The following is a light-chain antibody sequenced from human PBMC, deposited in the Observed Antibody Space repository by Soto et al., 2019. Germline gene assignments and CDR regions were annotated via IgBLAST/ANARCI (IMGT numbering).Light chain of an antibody. V-gene: IGLV2-23*02. J-gene: IGLJ1*01. Sequence: QSALTQPASVSESPGQSITISCTGTSSDVGSYNLVSWYQQHPGKAPKVMIYEVSKRPSGVSNRFSGSKSGNTASLTISGLQAEDEADYYCCSYAGSSTFPYVFGTGTKVTVL. CDR2: EVS. CDR1: SSDVGSYNL. CDR3: CSYAGSSTFPYV.